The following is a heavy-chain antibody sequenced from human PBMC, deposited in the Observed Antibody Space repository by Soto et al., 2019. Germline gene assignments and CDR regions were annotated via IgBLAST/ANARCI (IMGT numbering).Heavy chain of an antibody. CDR2: IYPGDSDT. CDR1: GYNFTNYW. Sequence: GESLKISCKGSGYNFTNYWIGWVRQMPGKGLESMGIIYPGDSDTRYSPSFQGQVTISADKSINSVYLQWSSLKASDTATYYCARLGFNYDFSSGYYNVHHYYGIDVWGQGTTVTVSS. D-gene: IGHD3-3*01. V-gene: IGHV5-51*01. CDR3: ARLGFNYDFSSGYYNVHHYYGIDV. J-gene: IGHJ6*02.